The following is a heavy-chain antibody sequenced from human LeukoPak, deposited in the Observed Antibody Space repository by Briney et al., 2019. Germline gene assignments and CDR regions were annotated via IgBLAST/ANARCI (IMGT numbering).Heavy chain of an antibody. CDR3: ARIVYYDSSGYYFDY. CDR2: IDWDDDK. J-gene: IGHJ4*02. V-gene: IGHV2-70*11. CDR1: GFSLSTSGMC. Sequence: SGPTLVKPTQTLTLTCTFSGFSLSTSGMCVSWIRQPPGKALEWLARIDWDDDKYYSTSLKTRLTISKDTSKNQVVLTMTNMGPVDTATYYCARIVYYDSSGYYFDYWGQGTLVTVSS. D-gene: IGHD3-22*01.